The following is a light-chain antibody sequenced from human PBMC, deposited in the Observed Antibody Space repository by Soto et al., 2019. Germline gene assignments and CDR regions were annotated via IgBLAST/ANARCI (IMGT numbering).Light chain of an antibody. CDR2: DAS. V-gene: IGKV3-11*01. CDR1: QSVSNS. CDR3: QQRYNSFT. J-gene: IGKJ3*01. Sequence: EIVLTQSPATLSLSPGERATLSCRASQSVSNSLSWYQQKPGQAPRLLIYDASDRVTGIPDRFSGSGSGTDFHLTISSLEPEDFAVYYCQQRYNSFTFGPGTKVDIK.